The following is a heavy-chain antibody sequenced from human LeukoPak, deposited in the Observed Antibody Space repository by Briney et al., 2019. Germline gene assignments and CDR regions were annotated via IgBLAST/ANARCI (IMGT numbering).Heavy chain of an antibody. Sequence: ASVTVSCKASGYTFTSYGISWVRQAPGQGLEWMGWISAYNGNTNYAQKLQGRVTMTTDTSTSTAYMELRSLRSDDTAVYYCARDVGSRGWYSPNFDYWGQGTLVTVSS. D-gene: IGHD6-19*01. CDR2: ISAYNGNT. CDR3: ARDVGSRGWYSPNFDY. J-gene: IGHJ4*02. V-gene: IGHV1-18*01. CDR1: GYTFTSYG.